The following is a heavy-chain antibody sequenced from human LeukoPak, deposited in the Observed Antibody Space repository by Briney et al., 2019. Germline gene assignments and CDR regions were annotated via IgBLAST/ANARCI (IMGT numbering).Heavy chain of an antibody. CDR1: GYTFTSYW. CDR3: VRVGGASSVYDPVDY. V-gene: IGHV5-51*01. CDR2: IYPGDSNT. Sequence: GESLKISCKGSGYTFTSYWIGWVRQMPGKGLEWMGIIYPGDSNTRYSPSFRGQVIFSADKSISTAYLQWSSLKASDTAIYYCVRVGGASSVYDPVDYWGQGTLVTVSS. D-gene: IGHD5/OR15-5a*01. J-gene: IGHJ4*02.